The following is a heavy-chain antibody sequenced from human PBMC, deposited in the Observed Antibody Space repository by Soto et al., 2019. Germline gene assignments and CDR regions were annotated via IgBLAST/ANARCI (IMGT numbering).Heavy chain of an antibody. V-gene: IGHV3-73*02. CDR1: GFSLSGSF. CDR2: IASRAHNYAT. Sequence: EVELVESGGGLVQPGGSLKLSCAASGFSLSGSFIHWVRQASGKGPEWVGRIASRAHNYATAYGTSVQGRFTVSRDDSLNTAYLHMNGLKTEDTAVYFCAGQMDTLFDRFDYWGRGILVTVSA. D-gene: IGHD5-18*01. CDR3: AGQMDTLFDRFDY. J-gene: IGHJ4*02.